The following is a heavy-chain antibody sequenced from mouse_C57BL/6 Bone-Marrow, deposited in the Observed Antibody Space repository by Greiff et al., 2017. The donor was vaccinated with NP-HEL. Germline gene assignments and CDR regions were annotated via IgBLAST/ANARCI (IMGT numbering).Heavy chain of an antibody. Sequence: QVQLQQSGPELVKPGASVKISCKASGYSFTSYYTHWVKQRPGQGLEWIGWIYPGSGNTKYNEKFKGKATLTADTSSSTAYMQLSSLTSEDSAVYYCAREGGWLLLFAYWGQGTLVTVSA. CDR2: IYPGSGNT. D-gene: IGHD2-3*01. CDR3: AREGGWLLLFAY. CDR1: GYSFTSYY. V-gene: IGHV1-66*01. J-gene: IGHJ3*01.